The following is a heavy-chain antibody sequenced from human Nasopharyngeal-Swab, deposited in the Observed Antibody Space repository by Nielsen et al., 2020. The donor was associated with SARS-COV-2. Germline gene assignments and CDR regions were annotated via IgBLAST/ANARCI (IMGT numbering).Heavy chain of an antibody. J-gene: IGHJ4*02. V-gene: IGHV4-34*01. D-gene: IGHD2-2*01. CDR3: ARGSVVPAAPAVDYFDY. CDR2: INHSGST. Sequence: PGKGLEWIGEINHSGSTNYNPSLKSRVTISVDTSKNQFSLKLSSVTAADTAVYYCARGSVVPAAPAVDYFDYWGQGTLVPSPQ.